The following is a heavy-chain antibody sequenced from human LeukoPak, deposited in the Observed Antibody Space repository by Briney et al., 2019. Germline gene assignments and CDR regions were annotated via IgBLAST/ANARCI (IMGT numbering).Heavy chain of an antibody. V-gene: IGHV4-59*01. CDR2: MYYSGST. J-gene: IGHJ5*02. D-gene: IGHD1-1*01. CDR1: GGSISSYY. CDR3: AREGTSGTHLNWFDP. Sequence: PSETLSLTCTVSGGSISSYYWSWIRQPPGKGLEWIGSMYYSGSTNYKPSLKSRVTISVDTSKNQFSLKLSSVTAADTAVYYCAREGTSGTHLNWFDPWGQGTLVTVSS.